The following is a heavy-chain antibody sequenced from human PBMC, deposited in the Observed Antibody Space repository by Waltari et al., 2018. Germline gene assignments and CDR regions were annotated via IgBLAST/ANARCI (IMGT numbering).Heavy chain of an antibody. V-gene: IGHV3-7*03. Sequence: EMQLVESGGGLVQRGGSLRLSCAASGFTFSNFWMTWVLQAPGKGLGWVANIKQDGSEGNYVDSVKGRFTISRDNAKNSLYLQVNSLRAEDTAVYYCAIGSGWYFYWGQGTLVTVSS. CDR2: IKQDGSEG. J-gene: IGHJ4*02. CDR1: GFTFSNFW. CDR3: AIGSGWYFY. D-gene: IGHD6-19*01.